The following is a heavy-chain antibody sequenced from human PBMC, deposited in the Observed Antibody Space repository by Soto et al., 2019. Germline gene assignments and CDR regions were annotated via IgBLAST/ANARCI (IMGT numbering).Heavy chain of an antibody. D-gene: IGHD3-3*01. CDR2: IGSDAKTQ. CDR1: ESTFRSYS. Sequence: GGSLRLSCATSESTFRSYSMHWVRQAPGKGLEWVAVIGSDAKTQYYADSVKGRFSISRDTSKNSLYLQMNSLRAEDTAVYYCARDRYSYYDFWSGSLPYYYYGMDVWGQGTTVTVSS. J-gene: IGHJ6*02. CDR3: ARDRYSYYDFWSGSLPYYYYGMDV. V-gene: IGHV3-33*08.